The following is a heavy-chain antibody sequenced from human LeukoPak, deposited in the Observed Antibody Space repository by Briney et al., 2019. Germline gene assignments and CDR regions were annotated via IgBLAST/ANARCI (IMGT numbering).Heavy chain of an antibody. CDR2: ISYDGSNK. J-gene: IGHJ6*04. D-gene: IGHD2-15*01. CDR3: AKETDCSGGSCSFYYYYYGMDV. CDR1: GFTFSSYG. V-gene: IGHV3-30*18. Sequence: RRSLRLSCAASGFTFSSYGMHWVRQAPGKGLEWVAVISYDGSNKYYADSVKGRFTISRDNSKNTLYLQMNSLRAEDTAVYYCAKETDCSGGSCSFYYYYYGMDVWGKGTTVTVSS.